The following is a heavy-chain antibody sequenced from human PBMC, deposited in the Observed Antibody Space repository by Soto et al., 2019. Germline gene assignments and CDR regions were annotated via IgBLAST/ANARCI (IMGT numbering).Heavy chain of an antibody. V-gene: IGHV3-23*01. Sequence: GSLRPSCVASEFAFSSYAMSWVRQAPGKGLEWVSAISGSGGSTYYADSVKGRFAVSRDNSKSTLYLQMNSLRDEDTAVYYCAKVPTGEMATVFQAFDIWGQGTMVTVSS. D-gene: IGHD4-4*01. CDR2: ISGSGGST. CDR1: EFAFSSYA. J-gene: IGHJ3*02. CDR3: AKVPTGEMATVFQAFDI.